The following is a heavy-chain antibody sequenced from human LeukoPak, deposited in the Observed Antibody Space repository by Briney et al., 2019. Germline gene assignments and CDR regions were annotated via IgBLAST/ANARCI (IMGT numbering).Heavy chain of an antibody. J-gene: IGHJ4*02. CDR1: GFIFGSYW. D-gene: IGHD3-22*01. Sequence: GGSLRLSCAASGFIFGSYWMAWVRQAPGKGLEWVANIKEDGSDKNYVDSVKGRFTISRDNAKNSLYLQMNSLRAEDTAVYYCARVAVVINYWGQGTLVTVSS. V-gene: IGHV3-7*01. CDR3: ARVAVVINY. CDR2: IKEDGSDK.